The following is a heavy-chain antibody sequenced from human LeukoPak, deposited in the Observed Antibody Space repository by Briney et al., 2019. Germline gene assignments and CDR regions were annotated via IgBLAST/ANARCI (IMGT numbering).Heavy chain of an antibody. V-gene: IGHV3-66*01. Sequence: GGSLRLSCAASGFTVSSNYMSWVRQAPGKGLEWVSVIYSGGSTYYADSVKGRFTISRDNSKNTLYLQMNSLRAEDTAVYYCARDPGNWGSDYYGMDVWGQGTTVTVSS. CDR2: IYSGGST. CDR3: ARDPGNWGSDYYGMDV. J-gene: IGHJ6*02. CDR1: GFTVSSNY. D-gene: IGHD7-27*01.